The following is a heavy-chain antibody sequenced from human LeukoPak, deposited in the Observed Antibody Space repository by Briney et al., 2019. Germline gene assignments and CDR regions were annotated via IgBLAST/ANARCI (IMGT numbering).Heavy chain of an antibody. Sequence: GGSLRLSCAASGFTFSSYWMHWVRQAPGKGLVWVSRINSDGSSTSYADSVKGRFTISRDNAKNTLYLQMNSLRAEDTAVYYCAREGAGAGTDYWGQGTLVTVSS. CDR2: INSDGSST. D-gene: IGHD6-19*01. J-gene: IGHJ4*02. CDR3: AREGAGAGTDY. V-gene: IGHV3-74*01. CDR1: GFTFSSYW.